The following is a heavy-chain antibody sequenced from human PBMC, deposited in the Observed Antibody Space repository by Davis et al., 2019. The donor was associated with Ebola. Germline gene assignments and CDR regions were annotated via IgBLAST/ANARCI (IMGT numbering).Heavy chain of an antibody. CDR1: GFPFSSYA. D-gene: IGHD4-17*01. CDR2: ISGSGHST. V-gene: IGHV3-23*01. CDR3: ARRLRDRPNYYSYYGMDV. Sequence: GESLKISCAASGFPFSSYAMRWVRQAPGKGLEWVSAISGSGHSTYYADSVKGRFTISRDNSKNTLYLQMNSLRAEDTAVYYCARRLRDRPNYYSYYGMDVWGQGTTVTVSS. J-gene: IGHJ6*02.